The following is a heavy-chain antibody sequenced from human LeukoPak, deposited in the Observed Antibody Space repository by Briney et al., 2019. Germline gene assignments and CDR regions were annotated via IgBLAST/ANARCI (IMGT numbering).Heavy chain of an antibody. J-gene: IGHJ4*02. V-gene: IGHV1-18*01. D-gene: IGHD2-8*01. CDR3: AREYCTNGVCYTYFDY. Sequence: ASVKVSCKASGYTFTSYGISSVRQAPGQGLEWMGWISAYNGNTNYVQKLQGRVTMTTDTSTSTAYMELRSLRSDDTAVYYCAREYCTNGVCYTYFDYWGQGTLVTVSS. CDR2: ISAYNGNT. CDR1: GYTFTSYG.